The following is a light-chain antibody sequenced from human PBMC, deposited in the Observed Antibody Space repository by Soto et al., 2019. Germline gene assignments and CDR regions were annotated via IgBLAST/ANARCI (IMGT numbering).Light chain of an antibody. CDR2: DAS. V-gene: IGKV1-5*01. J-gene: IGKJ1*01. CDR1: QSISSW. Sequence: DIPMTQSPSSVSASVGDRVTITCRASQSISSWLAWYQQKPGKAPKLLIYDASSLESGVPSRFSGSGSGTEFTLTIRSLQPDDFATDYCQQYNSYSPRTFGQGTKVEIK. CDR3: QQYNSYSPRT.